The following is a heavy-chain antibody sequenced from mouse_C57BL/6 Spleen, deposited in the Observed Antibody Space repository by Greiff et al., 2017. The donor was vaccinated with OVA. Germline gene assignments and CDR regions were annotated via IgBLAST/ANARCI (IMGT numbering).Heavy chain of an antibody. CDR1: GYTFTSYW. CDR3: TRYDYDVDYAMDY. J-gene: IGHJ4*01. V-gene: IGHV1-5*01. CDR2: IYPGNSDT. Sequence: EVQLQQSGTVLARPGASVKMSCKTSGYTFTSYWMHWVKQRPGQGLEWIGAIYPGNSDTSYNQKFKGKAKLTAVTSASTAYMELSSLTNEDSAVYYCTRYDYDVDYAMDYWGQGTSVTVSS. D-gene: IGHD2-4*01.